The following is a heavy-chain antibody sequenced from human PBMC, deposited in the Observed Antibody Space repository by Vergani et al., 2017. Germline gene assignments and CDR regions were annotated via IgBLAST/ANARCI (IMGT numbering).Heavy chain of an antibody. D-gene: IGHD5-24*01. V-gene: IGHV3-23*04. Sequence: VQMVESGGGVVQPGRSLRLSCAASGFTPSSYAMSWVRQAPGKGLEWVSAISGSGGSTYYADSVKGLFTISRDKSKNTLYLQMNSLRAEDTVVYYCAKDVEMATICLNYWGQGTLVTVSS. CDR2: ISGSGGST. CDR3: AKDVEMATICLNY. J-gene: IGHJ4*02. CDR1: GFTPSSYA.